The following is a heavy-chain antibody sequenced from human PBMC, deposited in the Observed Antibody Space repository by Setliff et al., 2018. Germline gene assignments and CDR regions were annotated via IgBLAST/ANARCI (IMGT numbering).Heavy chain of an antibody. CDR3: TRSRAPRVVLAADFDL. Sequence: ASVKVSCKTSGFSFSTFGFSWVRQAPGQGLEWMGWISPYSGESNYAQKFQDRLTVTADTSTRTTYMELRSLTSDDTAVYFCTRSRAPRVVLAADFDLWGQGTLVTVSS. D-gene: IGHD3-16*01. CDR2: ISPYSGES. V-gene: IGHV1-18*01. J-gene: IGHJ4*02. CDR1: GFSFSTFG.